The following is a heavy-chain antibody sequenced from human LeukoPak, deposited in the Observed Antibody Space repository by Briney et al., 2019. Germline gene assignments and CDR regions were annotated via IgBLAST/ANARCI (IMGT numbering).Heavy chain of an antibody. V-gene: IGHV4-38-2*01. Sequence: SETLSLTCAVSGYSISSGYYWGWIRQPPGKGLEWIGSIYHSGSTYYNPSLKSRVTISVDTSKNQFSLKPSSVTAADTAVYYCARSLWFGEYDAFDIWGQGTMVTVSS. D-gene: IGHD3-10*01. CDR2: IYHSGST. CDR3: ARSLWFGEYDAFDI. CDR1: GYSISSGYY. J-gene: IGHJ3*02.